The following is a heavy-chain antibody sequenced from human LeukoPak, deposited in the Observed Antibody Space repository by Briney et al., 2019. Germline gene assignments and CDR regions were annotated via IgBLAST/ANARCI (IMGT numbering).Heavy chain of an antibody. CDR3: ARPQAVVINPFAY. J-gene: IGHJ4*02. Sequence: GGSLRLSCAASGFTFSTYAMSWVRQAPGKGLEWVSAITGSADRTHYADSVKGRFTISRDNSKNIVYLQMNSLRAKDTAVSFCARPQAVVINPFAYWGREPWSPSPQ. V-gene: IGHV3-23*01. CDR2: ITGSADRT. CDR1: GFTFSTYA. D-gene: IGHD3-22*01.